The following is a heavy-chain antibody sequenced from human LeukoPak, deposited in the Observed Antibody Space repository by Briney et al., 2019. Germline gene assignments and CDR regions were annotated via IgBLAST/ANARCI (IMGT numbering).Heavy chain of an antibody. Sequence: GGSLRLSCVASGFSFNGDWMNWVRQAPGKGLEWVANIKPDGSQEYYVDPVKGRFTISRDNAEKSLFLQMNSLRAEDTAVYYCVRDGPAFLDFDYWGQGTLVTVSS. J-gene: IGHJ4*02. CDR3: VRDGPAFLDFDY. D-gene: IGHD2-2*01. V-gene: IGHV3-7*01. CDR1: GFSFNGDW. CDR2: IKPDGSQE.